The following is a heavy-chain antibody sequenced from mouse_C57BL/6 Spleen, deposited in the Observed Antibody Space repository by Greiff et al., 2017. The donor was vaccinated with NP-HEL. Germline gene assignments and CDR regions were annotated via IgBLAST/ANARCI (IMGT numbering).Heavy chain of an antibody. Sequence: VQLQQSGAELVKPGASVKISCKASGYAFSSYWMNWVKQRPGKGLEWIGQIYPGDGDTNYNGKFKGKATLTADKSSSTAYMQLSSLTSEDSAVYFCARTAQAGRFDYWGQGTTLTVSS. CDR1: GYAFSSYW. CDR2: IYPGDGDT. CDR3: ARTAQAGRFDY. V-gene: IGHV1-80*01. J-gene: IGHJ2*01. D-gene: IGHD3-2*02.